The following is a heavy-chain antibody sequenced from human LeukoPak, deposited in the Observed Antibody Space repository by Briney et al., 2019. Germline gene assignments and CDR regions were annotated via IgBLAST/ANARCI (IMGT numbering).Heavy chain of an antibody. CDR2: IKQDGSEK. CDR1: GFTFSSYW. CDR3: AREGYSYLVYYFDY. Sequence: PGGSLRLSCAASGFTFSSYWMSWARQAPGKGLEWVANIKQDGSEKYYVDSVKGRFTISRDNAKNSLYLQMNSLRAEDTAVYYCAREGYSYLVYYFDYWGQGTLVTVSS. V-gene: IGHV3-7*01. D-gene: IGHD5-18*01. J-gene: IGHJ4*02.